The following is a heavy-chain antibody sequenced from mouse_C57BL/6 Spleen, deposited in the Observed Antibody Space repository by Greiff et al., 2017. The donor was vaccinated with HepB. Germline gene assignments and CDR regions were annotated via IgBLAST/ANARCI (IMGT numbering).Heavy chain of an antibody. J-gene: IGHJ3*01. V-gene: IGHV1-69*01. Sequence: VQLQQSGAELVMPGASVKLSCKASGYTFTSYWMHWVKQRPGQGLEWIGEIDPSDSYTNYNQKFKGKSTLTVDKSSSTAYMQLSSLTSEDSAVYYCARGNYGYDFAYWGQGTLVTVSS. CDR2: IDPSDSYT. CDR3: ARGNYGYDFAY. D-gene: IGHD2-2*01. CDR1: GYTFTSYW.